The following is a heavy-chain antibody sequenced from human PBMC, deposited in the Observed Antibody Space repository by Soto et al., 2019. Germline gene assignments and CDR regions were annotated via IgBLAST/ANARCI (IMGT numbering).Heavy chain of an antibody. CDR3: ARVRFFPVSFDP. J-gene: IGHJ5*02. V-gene: IGHV4-34*01. D-gene: IGHD3-3*01. CDR2: INHSGST. Sequence: SETLSLTSAVYGGSFSGSYWSWIRQPPGKGLEWIGEINHSGSTNYNPSLKSRVTISVDTSKNQFSLKLSSVTAADTAVYYCARVRFFPVSFDPWGQGTLVTVSS. CDR1: GGSFSGSY.